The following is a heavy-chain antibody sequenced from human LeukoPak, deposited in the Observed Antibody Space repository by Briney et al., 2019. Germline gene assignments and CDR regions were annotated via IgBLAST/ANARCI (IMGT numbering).Heavy chain of an antibody. CDR1: GFNFNIYA. D-gene: IGHD3-10*01. CDR2: MCGSAGCT. V-gene: IGHV3-23*01. Sequence: GGSLRLSCAASGFNFNIYAMSWVRLAPGKGLQWVASMCGSAGCTFYADSVEGRFTISRDNSKDTLYLQMNDLRAEDTAIYYCVRDRPNYHESNGHYYNRDGDHWGQGTLVTVSS. CDR3: VRDRPNYHESNGHYYNRDGDH. J-gene: IGHJ5*02.